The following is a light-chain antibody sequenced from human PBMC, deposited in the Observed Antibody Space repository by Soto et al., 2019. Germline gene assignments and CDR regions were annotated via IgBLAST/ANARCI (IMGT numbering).Light chain of an antibody. Sequence: DIQLTQSPSFLSASEGDRVTVTCRASQGISHYLAWYQQKPGKAPKLLLNVASTLQSGVPSRFSGSGSGTEVTLTISSLQTEDSATYYCQQFNSFPRTFGQGTKVEIK. CDR1: QGISHY. CDR2: VAS. J-gene: IGKJ1*01. V-gene: IGKV1-9*01. CDR3: QQFNSFPRT.